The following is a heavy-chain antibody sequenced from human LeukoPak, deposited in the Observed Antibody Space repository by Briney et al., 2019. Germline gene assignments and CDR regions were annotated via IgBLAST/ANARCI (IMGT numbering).Heavy chain of an antibody. CDR2: ISSSGSTI. D-gene: IGHD2-2*01. CDR1: GFTFSDYY. Sequence: GGSLRLSCAASGFTFSDYYMSWIRQAPGKGLEWVSYISSSGSTIYYADSVKGRFTISRDNSKNTLYVQLNSLRAEDTAVYYCAKDRYSSTTCSPDYWGQGTLVTVSS. J-gene: IGHJ4*02. CDR3: AKDRYSSTTCSPDY. V-gene: IGHV3-11*01.